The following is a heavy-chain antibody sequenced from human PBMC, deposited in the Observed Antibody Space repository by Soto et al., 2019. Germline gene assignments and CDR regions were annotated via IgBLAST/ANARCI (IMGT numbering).Heavy chain of an antibody. Sequence: QLQLQESGPGLVKPSETLSLTCTVSGGSISSSSYYWGWIRQPPGKGLEWIGSIYYSGSTYYNPSLKSRVTIQVETSMNQFSLTLPSVTAAYTSVYYCAIPSFGIAVAGSLLVYGGQGTLVTFSS. CDR3: AIPSFGIAVAGSLLVY. V-gene: IGHV4-39*01. CDR2: IYYSGST. J-gene: IGHJ4*02. D-gene: IGHD6-19*01. CDR1: GGSISSSSYY.